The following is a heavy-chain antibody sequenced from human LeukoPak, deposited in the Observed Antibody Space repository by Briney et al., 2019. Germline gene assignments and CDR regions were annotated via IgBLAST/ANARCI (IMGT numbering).Heavy chain of an antibody. CDR3: ARDRNYDGYSSGWYGNWFDP. D-gene: IGHD6-19*01. CDR2: IKQDGSEK. Sequence: LTGGSLRLSCVGSGFSFSSYWMSWVRQAPGKGLEWVGNIKQDGSEKYYVDSVKGRFSFSRDNAKNSLFLQMNSLRVEDTAVYYCARDRNYDGYSSGWYGNWFDPWGQGTLVTVSS. J-gene: IGHJ5*02. V-gene: IGHV3-7*01. CDR1: GFSFSSYW.